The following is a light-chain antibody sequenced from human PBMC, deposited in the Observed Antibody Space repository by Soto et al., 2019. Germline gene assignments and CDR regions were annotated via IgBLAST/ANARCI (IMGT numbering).Light chain of an antibody. J-gene: IGKJ5*01. CDR1: QRVDRY. Sequence: EAMVTQPPATMSLSPGERATLSCRASQRVDRYLAWCQEKPGQARRLRICGASHRAPGIPARFSGSGSETDFTLNIDSVEAEDFAVYYCQHYKNWPPITFGPGTRLEIK. CDR2: GAS. V-gene: IGKV3-11*01. CDR3: QHYKNWPPIT.